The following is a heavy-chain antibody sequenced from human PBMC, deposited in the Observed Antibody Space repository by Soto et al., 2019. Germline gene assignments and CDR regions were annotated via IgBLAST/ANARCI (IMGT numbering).Heavy chain of an antibody. D-gene: IGHD2-15*01. CDR1: GFTFSSYA. CDR2: ISGSGGST. J-gene: IGHJ4*02. Sequence: EVQLLESGGGLVQPGGSLRLSCAASGFTFSSYAMSWVRQAPGKGLEWVSAISGSGGSTYYADSVKGRFTISRDNSKNTLYLQKNSLRAEDTAVYYCAKDKDRDSGYFDYWGQGTLVTVSS. CDR3: AKDKDRDSGYFDY. V-gene: IGHV3-23*01.